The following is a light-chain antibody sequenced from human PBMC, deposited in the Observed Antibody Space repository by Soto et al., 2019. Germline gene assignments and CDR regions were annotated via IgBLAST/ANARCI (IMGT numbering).Light chain of an antibody. V-gene: IGKV1-5*03. CDR1: QSISNW. J-gene: IGKJ1*01. Sequence: DIQMTQSPSTLSASVGDRVTITCRASQSISNWLAWYQQKPGKAPKPLIYKASSLESGVPSRFSGSGAGTEFTLTIRSLQPDDFATYYCQQYRSYSAWTFGQGTRVEVK. CDR3: QQYRSYSAWT. CDR2: KAS.